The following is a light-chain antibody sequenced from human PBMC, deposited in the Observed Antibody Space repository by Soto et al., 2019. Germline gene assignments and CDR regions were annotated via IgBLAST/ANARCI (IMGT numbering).Light chain of an antibody. V-gene: IGKV1-39*01. CDR1: QGVSNY. Sequence: DIQMTQSPSSLSASVGDRVTISCRASQGVSNYLIWYQQRQGRAPKLLICAASNLVSGVPSRFSGSGSGTNFTLTISSLQPEDFATYYCQQSYRTPHTFGQGTKLETK. J-gene: IGKJ2*01. CDR3: QQSYRTPHT. CDR2: AAS.